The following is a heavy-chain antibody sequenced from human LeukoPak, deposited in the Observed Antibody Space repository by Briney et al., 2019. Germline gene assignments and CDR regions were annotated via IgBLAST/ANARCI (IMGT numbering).Heavy chain of an antibody. Sequence: SETLSLTCAVSGGSITGFFWTWIWQPAGEGLQYIGRIFSSGGANYNPSLQSRVAMSVDTSQNLLSLKLTSVTAADTAVYFCARVATPDVSSPLDFWGQGILVTVSS. CDR1: GGSITGFF. CDR3: ARVATPDVSSPLDF. D-gene: IGHD6-19*01. J-gene: IGHJ4*02. V-gene: IGHV4-4*07. CDR2: IFSSGGA.